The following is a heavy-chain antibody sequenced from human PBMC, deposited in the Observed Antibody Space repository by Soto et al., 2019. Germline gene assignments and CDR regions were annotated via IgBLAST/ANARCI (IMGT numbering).Heavy chain of an antibody. CDR3: TTGIYYDILTGYHNVAY. CDR1: GLNLSHPW. V-gene: IGHV3-15*01. D-gene: IGHD3-9*01. Sequence: PVGSLRLSCAASGLNLSHPWMTWVRQAAGKGLEWVGRIKSKTDGGTADYAAPVKGRFTISRDDSKNTVYLQMNSLKTEDTAVCYCTTGIYYDILTGYHNVAYWGQGTLVTVSS. J-gene: IGHJ4*02. CDR2: IKSKTDGGTA.